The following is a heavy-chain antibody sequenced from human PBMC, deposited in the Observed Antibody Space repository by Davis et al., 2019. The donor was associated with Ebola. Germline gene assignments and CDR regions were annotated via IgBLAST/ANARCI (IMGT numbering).Heavy chain of an antibody. CDR3: ARAWITMVQGVTYYYYYYGMDV. CDR1: GYTFTSYG. CDR2: ISAYNGNT. Sequence: ASVKVSCKASGYTFTSYGISWVRQAPGQGLEWMGWISAYNGNTNYAQKLQGRVTMTTDTSTSTAYMELRSLRSDDTAVYYCARAWITMVQGVTYYYYYYGMDVWGQGTTVTVSS. J-gene: IGHJ6*02. V-gene: IGHV1-18*01. D-gene: IGHD3-10*01.